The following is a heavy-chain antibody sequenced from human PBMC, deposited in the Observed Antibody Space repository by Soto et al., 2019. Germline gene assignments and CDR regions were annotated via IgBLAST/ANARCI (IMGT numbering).Heavy chain of an antibody. CDR2: IKSKTDGGTT. V-gene: IGHV3-15*01. Sequence: PGGSLRLSCAASGFTFSNAWMSRVRQAPGKGLEWVGRIKSKTDGGTTDYAAPVKGRFTISRDDSKNTLYLQMNSLKTEDTAVYYCTTDPGSYYNDFDYWGQGTLVTVSS. CDR3: TTDPGSYYNDFDY. J-gene: IGHJ4*02. CDR1: GFTFSNAW. D-gene: IGHD3-10*01.